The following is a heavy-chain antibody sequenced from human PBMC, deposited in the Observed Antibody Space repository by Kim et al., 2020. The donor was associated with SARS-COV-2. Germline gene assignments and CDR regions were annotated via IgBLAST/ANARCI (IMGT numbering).Heavy chain of an antibody. J-gene: IGHJ4*02. CDR1: GFTVSSNY. CDR3: AGHRGQAAAAYYFDY. D-gene: IGHD6-13*01. Sequence: GGSLRLSCAASGFTVSSNYMSWVRQAPGKGLEWVSVIYSGGSTYYADSVKSRFTISRDNSKNTLYLQLNSLRAEDSAGYYCAGHRGQAAAAYYFDYWGQGTLVTVSS. CDR2: IYSGGST. V-gene: IGHV3-66*04.